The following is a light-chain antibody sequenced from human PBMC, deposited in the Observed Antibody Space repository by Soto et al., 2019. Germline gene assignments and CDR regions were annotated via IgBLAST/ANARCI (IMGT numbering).Light chain of an antibody. CDR2: EVS. J-gene: IGLJ2*01. CDR1: SSDVGDYNS. CDR3: SSYAGSRYVL. Sequence: QSALTQPPSASGSPGESVTISCTGTSSDVGDYNSVSWYQQHPDKAPKLIIYEVSRRPSGVPDRFSGSKSDNTASLTVSGLQAEDEADYYCSSYAGSRYVLFGGGTKVTVL. V-gene: IGLV2-8*01.